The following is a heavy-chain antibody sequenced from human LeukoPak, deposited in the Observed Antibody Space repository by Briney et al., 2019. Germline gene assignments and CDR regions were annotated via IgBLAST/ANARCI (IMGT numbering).Heavy chain of an antibody. J-gene: IGHJ4*02. V-gene: IGHV3-7*01. CDR2: IKPDGSEK. D-gene: IGHD3-3*01. CDR3: TRVDDLGIPRTTNFDY. CDR1: GFTFSTYW. Sequence: GGSLRLSCAASGFTFSTYWMSWVRQAPGKGLQWVANIKPDGSEKYHVKSVKGRFTISRDNAKNSLYLQMNSLRAEDTAVYYCTRVDDLGIPRTTNFDYWGQGTLVTVSS.